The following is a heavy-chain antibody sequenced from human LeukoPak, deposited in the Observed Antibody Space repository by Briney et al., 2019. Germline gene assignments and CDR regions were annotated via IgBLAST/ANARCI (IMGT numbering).Heavy chain of an antibody. CDR3: ARAGRYSYDSSGYYYDAFDI. V-gene: IGHV3-66*01. CDR1: GFTVSSNY. J-gene: IGHJ3*02. CDR2: IYSGGST. Sequence: GGSLRLFCAASGFTVSSNYMSWVRQAPGKGLEWVSVIYSGGSTYYADSVKGGLTISRDNAKSSLYLQMNSLRAEDTAVYYCARAGRYSYDSSGYYYDAFDIWGQGTMVTVSS. D-gene: IGHD3-22*01.